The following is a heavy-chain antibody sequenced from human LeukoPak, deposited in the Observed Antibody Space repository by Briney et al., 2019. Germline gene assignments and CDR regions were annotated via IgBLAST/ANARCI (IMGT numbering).Heavy chain of an antibody. Sequence: PSETLSLTCTVSGGSISSYYWSWIRQPPGKGLEWIGYIYYSGSTNYNPSLKSRVTISVDTSKNQFSLKLSSVTAAHTAVYYCARATDFWSGYDSGRFDYWGQGTLVTVSS. J-gene: IGHJ4*02. CDR1: GGSISSYY. CDR3: ARATDFWSGYDSGRFDY. V-gene: IGHV4-59*12. D-gene: IGHD3-3*01. CDR2: IYYSGST.